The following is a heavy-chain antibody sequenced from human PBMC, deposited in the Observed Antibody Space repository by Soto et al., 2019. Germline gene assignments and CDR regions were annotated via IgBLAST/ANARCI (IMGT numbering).Heavy chain of an antibody. CDR2: TRNKANSYTT. CDR1: GFTFSDHC. J-gene: IGHJ6*02. Sequence: WGSLRLSCAVSGFTFSDHCIGWVRQAPGKGLEWVGRTRNKANSYTTEYAASVKGRFTISRDDSKNSLYLQMNSLKTEDTAVYYCARTITDYYYGMDVWGQGTTVTVSS. CDR3: ARTITDYYYGMDV. D-gene: IGHD1-20*01. V-gene: IGHV3-72*01.